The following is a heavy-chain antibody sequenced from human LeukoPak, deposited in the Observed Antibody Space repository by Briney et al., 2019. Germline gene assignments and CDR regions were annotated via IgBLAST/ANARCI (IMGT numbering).Heavy chain of an antibody. Sequence: GGSLRLSCAGSGFTFSSYWMIWVRQAPGKGLEWVANIKEDGSAKYYVDSVKGRFTISRDNAKNSLYLQMNSLRAEDTAVYYCARGGTQSPTDWGPGTLVTVSS. CDR3: ARGGTQSPTD. CDR1: GFTFSSYW. V-gene: IGHV3-7*01. J-gene: IGHJ4*02. CDR2: IKEDGSAK.